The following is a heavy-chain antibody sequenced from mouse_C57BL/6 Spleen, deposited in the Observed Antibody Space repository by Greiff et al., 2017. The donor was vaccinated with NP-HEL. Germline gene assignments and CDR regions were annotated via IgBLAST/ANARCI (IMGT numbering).Heavy chain of an antibody. J-gene: IGHJ4*01. CDR1: GYTFTDYN. V-gene: IGHV1-18*01. CDR2: INPNNGGT. Sequence: EVQLQQSGPELVKPGASVKIPCKASGYTFTDYNMDWVKQSHGKSLEWIGDINPNNGGTIYNQKFKGKAKLTVDKSSSTAYRELRSLTSEDTAVYYCARSMVPYAMDYWGQGTSVTVSS. D-gene: IGHD2-2*01. CDR3: ARSMVPYAMDY.